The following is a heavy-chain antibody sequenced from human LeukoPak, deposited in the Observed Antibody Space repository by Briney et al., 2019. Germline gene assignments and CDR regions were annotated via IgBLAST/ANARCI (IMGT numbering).Heavy chain of an antibody. D-gene: IGHD3-10*01. V-gene: IGHV3-7*05. CDR1: GFTFSSYW. J-gene: IGHJ5*02. CDR2: IKQDGSEK. Sequence: GGSLRLSCAASGFTFSSYWMSWARQAPGKGLEWVANIKQDGSEKYYVDSVKGRLTISRDNAKNSLFLQMNNLRAEDTAVYHCARGGWFFDPWGQGTLVTVSS. CDR3: ARGGWFFDP.